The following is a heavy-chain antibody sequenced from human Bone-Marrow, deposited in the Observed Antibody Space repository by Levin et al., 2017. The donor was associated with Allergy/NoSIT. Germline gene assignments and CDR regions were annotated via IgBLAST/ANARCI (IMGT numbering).Heavy chain of an antibody. J-gene: IGHJ4*02. Sequence: QTGGSLRLSCAASGFTFSNYAFHWVRQAPGKGLEWVAIIWYDGNNKYNGDSVKGRFTISRDNSRNTLYLQMNSLRAEDTAVYYCARDDDSYLGYWGQGSVVTVSS. CDR3: ARDDDSYLGY. D-gene: IGHD3-22*01. CDR1: GFTFSNYA. CDR2: IWYDGNNK. V-gene: IGHV3-33*01.